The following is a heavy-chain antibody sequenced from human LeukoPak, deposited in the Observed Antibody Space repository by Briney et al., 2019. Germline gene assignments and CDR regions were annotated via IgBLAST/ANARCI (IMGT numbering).Heavy chain of an antibody. CDR1: GFTFSSYW. V-gene: IGHV3-74*01. Sequence: PGGSLRLSCAASGFTFSSYWMHWVRQAPGKGLAWVSRINGDGSSTSYADSVKGRFTISRDNAKNTLYLQMNSLRAEDTAVYYCARGGNMLMDYWGQGTLVTVSS. D-gene: IGHD4-23*01. CDR2: INGDGSST. J-gene: IGHJ4*02. CDR3: ARGGNMLMDY.